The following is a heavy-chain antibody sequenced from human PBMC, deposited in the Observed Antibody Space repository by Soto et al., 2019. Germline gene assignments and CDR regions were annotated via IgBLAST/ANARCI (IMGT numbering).Heavy chain of an antibody. V-gene: IGHV3-20*01. J-gene: IGHJ5*02. CDR3: ARDIGATMVRGVPEGWFDP. CDR2: INWNGGST. D-gene: IGHD3-10*01. CDR1: GFTFDDYG. Sequence: EVQLVESGGGVVRPGGSLRLSCAASGFTFDDYGMSWVRQAPGKGLEWVSGINWNGGSTGYADSVKGRFTISRDNAKNSLYLQMNSLRAEDTALYNCARDIGATMVRGVPEGWFDPWGQGTLVTVSS.